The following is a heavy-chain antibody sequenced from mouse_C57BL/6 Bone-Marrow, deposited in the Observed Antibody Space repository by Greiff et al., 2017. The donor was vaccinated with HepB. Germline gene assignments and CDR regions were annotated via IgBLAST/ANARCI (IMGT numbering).Heavy chain of an antibody. CDR3: AFYDYDCFDY. J-gene: IGHJ2*01. V-gene: IGHV1-4*01. CDR1: GYTFTSYT. CDR2: INPSSGYT. Sequence: VQLQESGAELARPGASVKMSCKASGYTFTSYTMHWVKQRPGQGLEWIGYINPSSGYTKYNQKFKDKATLTADKSSSTAYMQLSSLTPEDSAVYYCAFYDYDCFDYWGQGTTLTVSS. D-gene: IGHD2-4*01.